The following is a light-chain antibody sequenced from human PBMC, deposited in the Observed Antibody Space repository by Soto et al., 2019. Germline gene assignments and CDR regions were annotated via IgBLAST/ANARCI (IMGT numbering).Light chain of an antibody. CDR1: QSVSNN. CDR2: GAS. V-gene: IGKV3-15*01. J-gene: IGKJ1*01. Sequence: EIVMTQSPATLSVSPGERATLSCLASQSVSNNLAWYQQQPGQAPRLLIYGASTTASGIPARFSGSGSGTEFTLTINSLQPEDFGTYYCQQSYSIRSWTFGQGTKVDI. CDR3: QQSYSIRSWT.